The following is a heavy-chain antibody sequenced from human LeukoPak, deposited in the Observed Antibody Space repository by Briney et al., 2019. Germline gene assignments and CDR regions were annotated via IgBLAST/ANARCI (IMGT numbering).Heavy chain of an antibody. CDR2: ISSSGTYI. D-gene: IGHD3-22*01. CDR1: GFTFRSYS. J-gene: IGHJ4*02. CDR3: ALAIGRVVGTFDY. V-gene: IGHV3-21*01. Sequence: GGSLRLSCAASGFTFRSYSMNWARQAPGKGLEWVSFISSSGTYIYYADSVKGRFTISRDNAKNSLYLQMNSLRAEDTSVYYCALAIGRVVGTFDYWGQGTLVTVSS.